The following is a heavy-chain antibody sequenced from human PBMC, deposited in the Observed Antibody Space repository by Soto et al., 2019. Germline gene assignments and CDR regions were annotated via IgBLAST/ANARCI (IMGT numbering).Heavy chain of an antibody. CDR1: GYTFTSYD. J-gene: IGHJ4*02. D-gene: IGHD2-15*01. V-gene: IGHV1-8*01. CDR2: MNPNSGNT. Sequence: ASVKVSCKASGYTFTSYDINWVRQATGQGLEWIGWMNPNSGNTGYAQKFQGRVTMTRNTSISTAYMELSSLRSEDTAVYYCARRAGYCSGGSCYTTDYWGRGTLGTVSS. CDR3: ARRAGYCSGGSCYTTDY.